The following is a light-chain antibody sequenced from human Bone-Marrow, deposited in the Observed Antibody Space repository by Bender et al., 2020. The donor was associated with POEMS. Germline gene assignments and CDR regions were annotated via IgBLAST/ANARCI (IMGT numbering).Light chain of an antibody. CDR1: ALPKQY. V-gene: IGLV3-25*02. J-gene: IGLJ2*01. CDR2: KDT. CDR3: QAWDSSTLVV. Sequence: SYELTQPPSVSVSPGQTARITCSGDALPKQYASWYQKRPGQAPLLVVYKDTERPSGIPERFSGSSSGNTATLTISGTLAMDEADYYCQAWDSSTLVVFGGGTKLTVL.